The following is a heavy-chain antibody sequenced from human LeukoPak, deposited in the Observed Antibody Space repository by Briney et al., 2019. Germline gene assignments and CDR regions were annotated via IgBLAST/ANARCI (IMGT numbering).Heavy chain of an antibody. CDR2: VNDRGTGT. D-gene: IGHD5-18*01. V-gene: IGHV3-23*01. Sequence: GGSLRLSCAASGFTFSKYAMSWVRQAPGKGLEWVSTVNDRGTGTYYADSVKGRSTISRDNSKNTLSLQMISLRAEDTALYYCAKGLKTAVGPYMGYHYYMDVWGKGTTVTVSS. CDR1: GFTFSKYA. J-gene: IGHJ6*03. CDR3: AKGLKTAVGPYMGYHYYMDV.